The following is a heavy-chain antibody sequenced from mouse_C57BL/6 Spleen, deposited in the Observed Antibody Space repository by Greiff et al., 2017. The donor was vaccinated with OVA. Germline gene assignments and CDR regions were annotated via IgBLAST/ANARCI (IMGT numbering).Heavy chain of an antibody. CDR1: GYTFTSYW. J-gene: IGHJ1*03. V-gene: IGHV1-72*01. Sequence: QVQLQQSGAELVKPGASVKLSCKASGYTFTSYWMHWVKQRPGRGLEWIGRIDPNSGGTKYNEKFKSKATLTVDKPSSTAYMQLSSLTSEDSAVYYCAREKVYYSNYVTFYWYFDVWGTGTTVTVSS. D-gene: IGHD2-5*01. CDR3: AREKVYYSNYVTFYWYFDV. CDR2: IDPNSGGT.